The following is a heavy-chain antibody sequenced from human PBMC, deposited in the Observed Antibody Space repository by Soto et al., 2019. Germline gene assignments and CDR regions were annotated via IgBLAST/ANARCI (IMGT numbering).Heavy chain of an antibody. CDR3: AKDQDIVVVVAPYGMDV. D-gene: IGHD2-15*01. CDR2: ISGSGGST. J-gene: IGHJ6*02. V-gene: IGHV3-23*01. CDR1: GFTFSSYA. Sequence: PGGSLRLSCAASGFTFSSYAMSWVRQAPGKGPEWVSAISGSGGSTYYADSVKGRFTISRDNSKNTLYLQMNSLRAEDTAVYYCAKDQDIVVVVAPYGMDVWGQGTTVTVSS.